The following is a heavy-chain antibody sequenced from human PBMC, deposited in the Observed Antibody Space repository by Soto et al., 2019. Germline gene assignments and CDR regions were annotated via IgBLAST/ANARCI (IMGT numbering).Heavy chain of an antibody. D-gene: IGHD3-10*01. CDR1: GFTCSSYA. V-gene: IGHV3-23*01. CDR3: AKASGWFGEFDY. J-gene: IGHJ4*02. CDR2: ISGCGGST. Sequence: EVQLLESVGGLVQPGGSLRLSCAASGFTCSSYAMSWVRQAPGKGLEFVSAISGCGGSTYYVDSVKGRFTISRDNSKNALYLQMKRLRAEETAVSYCAKASGWFGEFDYWVQGTLVTVSS.